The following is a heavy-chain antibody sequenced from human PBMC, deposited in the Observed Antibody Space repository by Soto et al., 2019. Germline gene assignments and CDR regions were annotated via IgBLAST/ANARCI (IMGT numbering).Heavy chain of an antibody. CDR3: ATFFGGIVGPL. CDR2: INGDGSRT. J-gene: IGHJ4*02. D-gene: IGHD1-26*01. V-gene: IGHV3-74*01. CDR1: GFTFNTYW. Sequence: GGSLRLSCAASGFTFNTYWMQWVRQVPGKGLVWVSCINGDGSRTKYADSVKGRFTIARDNAKNTLYLQMNSLRAEDTAVYYSATFFGGIVGPLWGQGTPVTVSS.